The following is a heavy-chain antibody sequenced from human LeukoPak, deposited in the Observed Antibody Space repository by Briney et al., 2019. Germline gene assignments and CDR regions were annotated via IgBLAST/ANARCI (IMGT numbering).Heavy chain of an antibody. D-gene: IGHD3-10*01. CDR3: ARNSGAGYYFYMDV. Sequence: GGSLRLSCAASGFIFDDYGMSWVRQAPGKGLEWVSGIKWNGGSTGYADSVKGRFTISRDNAKNSLYLQMNSLRAEDTALYYCARNSGAGYYFYMDVWGKGTAVTVSS. V-gene: IGHV3-20*04. CDR1: GFIFDDYG. J-gene: IGHJ6*03. CDR2: IKWNGGST.